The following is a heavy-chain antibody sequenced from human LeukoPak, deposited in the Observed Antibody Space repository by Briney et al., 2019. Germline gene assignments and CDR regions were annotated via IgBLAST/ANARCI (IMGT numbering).Heavy chain of an antibody. CDR1: GFTFSDYH. Sequence: TAGGSLRLSCAASGFTFSDYHMSWVRQAPGKGLEWVSYISSSSSYTNYADSVKGRFTISRDNAKNSLYLQMNSLRAEDTAVYYCARGASSSHDYWGQGTLVTVSS. V-gene: IGHV3-11*06. CDR2: ISSSSSYT. D-gene: IGHD6-13*01. J-gene: IGHJ4*02. CDR3: ARGASSSHDY.